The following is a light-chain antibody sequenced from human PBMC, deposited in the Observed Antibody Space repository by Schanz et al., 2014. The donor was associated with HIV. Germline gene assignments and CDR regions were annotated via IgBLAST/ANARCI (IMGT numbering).Light chain of an antibody. CDR3: ATWGLSLHCWV. V-gene: IGLV1-44*01. CDR1: SSNIGRNT. Sequence: QSVLTQPPSASGTPGQRVTISCAGSSSNIGRNTVNHNQQLPGTAPRLLIYSNNQRPSGVPDRFSGSKSGTSASLAISGLQSEDEADYYCATWGLSLHCWVFGGGTKLTVL. CDR2: SNN. J-gene: IGLJ3*02.